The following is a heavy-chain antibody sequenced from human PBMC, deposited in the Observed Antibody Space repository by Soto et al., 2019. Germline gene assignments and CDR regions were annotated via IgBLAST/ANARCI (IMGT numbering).Heavy chain of an antibody. Sequence: QVQLVQSGAEVKKPGSSVKVSCKASGGTFSSYAISWVRQAPGQGLEWMGGIIPIFGTANYAQKFQGRVTITADESTSTAYRELSSLRSEDTAVYYCARGYCSGGSCYMGSWGQGTLVTVSS. J-gene: IGHJ5*02. CDR2: IIPIFGTA. V-gene: IGHV1-69*12. D-gene: IGHD2-15*01. CDR3: ARGYCSGGSCYMGS. CDR1: GGTFSSYA.